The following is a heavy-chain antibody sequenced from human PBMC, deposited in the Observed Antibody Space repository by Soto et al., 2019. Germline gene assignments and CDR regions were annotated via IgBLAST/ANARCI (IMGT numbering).Heavy chain of an antibody. J-gene: IGHJ6*02. Sequence: VGSLRLSCAASGFTFSDYEMHWVRQAPGKGLEWISYITRSGSTLYYADSVKGRFTVSRDNAKHSVFLQMNSLRAEDTAVYYCARRRRDYYQGMDVWGQGTTVTVSS. CDR3: ARRRRDYYQGMDV. D-gene: IGHD3-22*01. CDR2: ITRSGSTL. V-gene: IGHV3-48*03. CDR1: GFTFSDYE.